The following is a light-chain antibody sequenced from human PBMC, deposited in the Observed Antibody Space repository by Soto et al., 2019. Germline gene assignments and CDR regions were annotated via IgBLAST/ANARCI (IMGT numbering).Light chain of an antibody. Sequence: QSVLTQPPSVSGAPGQTITMSCTGSGSNVGASYDVHWYQQVPGTAPKLLIFNNNQRPSGVPDRFSGSTSGTSASLAISGLQSEDESDYYCATWDDSLNAYVFGTGTKVTVL. CDR3: ATWDDSLNAYV. V-gene: IGLV1-44*01. CDR2: NNN. CDR1: GSNVGASYD. J-gene: IGLJ1*01.